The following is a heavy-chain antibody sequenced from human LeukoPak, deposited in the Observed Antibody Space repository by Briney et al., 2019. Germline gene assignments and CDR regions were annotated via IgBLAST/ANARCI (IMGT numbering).Heavy chain of an antibody. D-gene: IGHD2-21*02. J-gene: IGHJ3*01. Sequence: GGSLRLSCAASGFTFSSYAMHWVRQAPGKGLEWVASVNEDGSEKNYVDSPTGRFTISRDNAKNSLSLHVSSLRAEDTAVYYCTREDEGGDWGRAFDLWGRGTMVTVSS. V-gene: IGHV3-7*01. CDR2: VNEDGSEK. CDR1: GFTFSSYA. CDR3: TREDEGGDWGRAFDL.